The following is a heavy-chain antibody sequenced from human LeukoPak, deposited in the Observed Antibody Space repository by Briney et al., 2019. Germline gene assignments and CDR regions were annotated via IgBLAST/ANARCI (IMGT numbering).Heavy chain of an antibody. CDR1: GGSISSGDYY. J-gene: IGHJ4*02. CDR2: IYYSGST. CDR3: ARVRGSGTSVDY. V-gene: IGHV4-30-4*08. Sequence: SETLSLTCTVSGGSISSGDYYWSWIRQPPGKGLEWIGYIYYSGSTYHNPSLKSRVTISVDTSKNQFSLKLSSVTAADTAVYYCARVRGSGTSVDYWGQGTLVTVSS. D-gene: IGHD4-23*01.